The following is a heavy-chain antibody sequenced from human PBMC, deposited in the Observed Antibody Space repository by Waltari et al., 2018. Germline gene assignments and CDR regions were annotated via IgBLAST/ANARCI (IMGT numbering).Heavy chain of an antibody. V-gene: IGHV3-48*03. J-gene: IGHJ4*02. CDR3: ARDLGLHSSSSY. CDR1: GFTFSSYE. D-gene: IGHD6-6*01. CDR2: ISSSGSTI. Sequence: EVQLVESGGGLVQPGGSLRLSCAASGFTFSSYEMNWVRQAPGKGLEWVSYISSSGSTIYYADSVKGRFTISRDNAKNSLYLQMNSLRAEDTAVYYCARDLGLHSSSSYWGQGTLVTVSS.